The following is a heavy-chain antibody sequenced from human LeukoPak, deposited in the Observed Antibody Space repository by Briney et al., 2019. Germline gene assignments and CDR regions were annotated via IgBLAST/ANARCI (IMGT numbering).Heavy chain of an antibody. CDR1: GYTLTSYG. J-gene: IGHJ6*03. CDR3: ARDKGVVPAAMYYYYYYMDV. CDR2: ISAYNGNT. D-gene: IGHD2-2*01. Sequence: ASVKVSCKASGYTLTSYGISWVRQAPGQGLEWMGWISAYNGNTNYAQKLQGRVTMTTDTSTSTAYMELRSLRSDDTAVYYCARDKGVVPAAMYYYYYYMDVWGKGTTVTVSS. V-gene: IGHV1-18*01.